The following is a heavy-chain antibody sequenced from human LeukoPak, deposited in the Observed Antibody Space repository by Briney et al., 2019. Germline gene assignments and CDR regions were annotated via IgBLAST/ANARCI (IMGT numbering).Heavy chain of an antibody. Sequence: GGSLRLSCAASGFTFSSYWMSWVRQAPGKGLEWVANIKQDGSEKYYVDSVKGRFTISRDNAKNSLYLQMNSLRAEDTAVYYCARTSYYDSSGYYYGVRFDYWGQGTLVTVSS. V-gene: IGHV3-7*01. J-gene: IGHJ4*02. CDR1: GFTFSSYW. CDR3: ARTSYYDSSGYYYGVRFDY. CDR2: IKQDGSEK. D-gene: IGHD3-22*01.